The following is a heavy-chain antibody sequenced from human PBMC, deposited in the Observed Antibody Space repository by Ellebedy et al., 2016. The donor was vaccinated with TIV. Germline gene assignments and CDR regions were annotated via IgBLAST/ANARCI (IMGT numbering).Heavy chain of an antibody. J-gene: IGHJ4*02. CDR1: DGPMNSVLYY. CDR3: ARGGQSYSDY. CDR2: IHYSGSS. V-gene: IGHV4-39*07. Sequence: SETLSLTCTVSDGPMNSVLYYWGWIRQPPGRGLEWIGSIHYSGSSYYNPSLKSRVTISVETSKNHFSLKLSSVTAADTAVYYCARGGQSYSDYWGQGTLVTVSS.